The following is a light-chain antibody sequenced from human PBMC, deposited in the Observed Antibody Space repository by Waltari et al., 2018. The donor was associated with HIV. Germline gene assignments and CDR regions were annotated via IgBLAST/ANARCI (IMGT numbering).Light chain of an antibody. Sequence: DIQMTQIPSFLSASVGDRVTITCRASQTVDRWLAWYQQKPGHASKLLIYKASSLESGVPSRFSGSGSGTEFTLTISSLQPDDFATYYCQQYSTYSCTFGQGTKLDIK. V-gene: IGKV1-5*03. CDR2: KAS. CDR1: QTVDRW. CDR3: QQYSTYSCT. J-gene: IGKJ2*02.